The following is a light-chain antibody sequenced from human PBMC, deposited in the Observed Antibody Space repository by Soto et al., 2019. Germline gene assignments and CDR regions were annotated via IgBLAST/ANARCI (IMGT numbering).Light chain of an antibody. V-gene: IGKV1-27*01. Sequence: DIQMTQSPSTLSASVGDRVTISCRASQDIGRYLAWYQQKPGKVPELLIYAAFTLQSGVPSRFRGSGSGTYFTLTITNLQPEDVASYYCQRYNTAPQTFGQGTKVEIK. J-gene: IGKJ1*01. CDR3: QRYNTAPQT. CDR2: AAF. CDR1: QDIGRY.